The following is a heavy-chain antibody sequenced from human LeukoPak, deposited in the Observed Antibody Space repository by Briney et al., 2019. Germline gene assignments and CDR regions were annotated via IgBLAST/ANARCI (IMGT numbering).Heavy chain of an antibody. CDR3: ARRGGSGRSFDY. V-gene: IGHV4-61*08. Sequence: PSETLSLTCTVSGASVSSGGYYWSWLRQPPGKGLEWIGYIYYSGSTNYNPSLKSRVTISVDTSKNQFSVKVSSVTAADTAVYYCARRGGSGRSFDYWGQGTLVTVSS. D-gene: IGHD3-10*01. CDR1: GASVSSGGYY. J-gene: IGHJ4*02. CDR2: IYYSGST.